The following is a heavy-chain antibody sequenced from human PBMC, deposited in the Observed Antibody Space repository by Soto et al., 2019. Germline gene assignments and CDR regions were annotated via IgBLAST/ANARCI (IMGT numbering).Heavy chain of an antibody. J-gene: IGHJ4*02. D-gene: IGHD6-6*01. CDR1: GGTFSSYA. V-gene: IGHV1-69*12. Sequence: QVQLVQSGAEVKKPGSSVKVSCKASGGTFSSYAISWVRQAPGQGLEWMGGIIPIFGTANYVQKFQGRVTITADESTSTAYMELSSLRSEDTAVYYCAREGRGSSSGPTYYFDYWGQGTLVTVSS. CDR2: IIPIFGTA. CDR3: AREGRGSSSGPTYYFDY.